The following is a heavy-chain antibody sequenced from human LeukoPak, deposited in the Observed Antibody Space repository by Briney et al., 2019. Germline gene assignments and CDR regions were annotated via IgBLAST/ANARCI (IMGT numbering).Heavy chain of an antibody. Sequence: PSETLSLTCTVSGGSISSGSYYWSWIRQPAGKGLEWIGRIYTRGSINYNPSLKSRVTISIDTSKNQFSLKLSSVTAADTAVYYCARVIPYYYGSGSFWFDPWGQGTLVTVSS. V-gene: IGHV4-61*02. D-gene: IGHD3-10*01. J-gene: IGHJ5*02. CDR1: GGSISSGSYY. CDR2: IYTRGSI. CDR3: ARVIPYYYGSGSFWFDP.